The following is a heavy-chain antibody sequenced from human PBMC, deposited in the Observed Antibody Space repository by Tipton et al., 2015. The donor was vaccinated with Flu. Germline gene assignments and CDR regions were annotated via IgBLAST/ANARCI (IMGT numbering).Heavy chain of an antibody. CDR3: ARVPRRGTYCDY. J-gene: IGHJ4*02. CDR1: GGSISYYY. D-gene: IGHD1-26*01. V-gene: IGHV4-59*01. CDR2: SYYSGST. Sequence: TLSLTCSVSGGSISYYYWNWIRQPPGKGLEWIGFSYYSGSTSCNPSLQSRVTISVDTSRNQFSLNLKSVTAADTAVYYCARVPRRGTYCDYWGQGTLVTVSS.